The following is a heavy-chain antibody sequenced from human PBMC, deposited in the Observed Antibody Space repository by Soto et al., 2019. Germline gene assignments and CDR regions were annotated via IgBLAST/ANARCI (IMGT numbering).Heavy chain of an antibody. CDR1: GFTFTVYY. CDR3: ASEVVVPAANDAFDI. Sequence: PGGSLSLSCAASGFTFTVYYTSWIRQAPGKGLEWVSYISSSGSTIYYADSVKGRFNISRDNVKNSLYLQMNSLRAEDTAVYYCASEVVVPAANDAFDIWGQGTMVTVSS. CDR2: ISSSGSTI. V-gene: IGHV3-11*01. D-gene: IGHD2-2*01. J-gene: IGHJ3*02.